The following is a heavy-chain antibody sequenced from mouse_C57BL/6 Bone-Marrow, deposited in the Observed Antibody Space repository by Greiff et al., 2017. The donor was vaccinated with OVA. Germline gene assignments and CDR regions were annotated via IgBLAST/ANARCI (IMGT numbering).Heavy chain of an antibody. CDR2: IRNKANGYAT. V-gene: IGHV7-3*01. CDR1: GFTFTDYY. CDR3: ARYYFYWYFDV. Sequence: EVQRVESGGGLVQPGGSLSLSCAASGFTFTDYYMSWVRQPPGKALEWLGFIRNKANGYATEYSASVKGRFTISRDNSQSILSLQMNALRAEDSATYYCARYYFYWYFDVWGTGTTVTVSS. J-gene: IGHJ1*03.